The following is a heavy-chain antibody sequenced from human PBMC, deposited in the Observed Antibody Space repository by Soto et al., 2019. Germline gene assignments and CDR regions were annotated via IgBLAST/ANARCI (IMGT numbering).Heavy chain of an antibody. D-gene: IGHD5-12*01. J-gene: IGHJ3*02. CDR2: IIPIIGTP. CDR1: GGTFSSHA. CDR3: ATSSHSGYDWDTSPGSLDI. V-gene: IGHV1-69*12. Sequence: QVQLVQSGAELRKPGSSVKVSCKASGGTFSSHAITWVRQAPGQGLEWMGGIIPIIGTPHYAQRLQGRVTITADESPDTVYLKLSSLRSEDTALYYAATSSHSGYDWDTSPGSLDIWGRGTMVSVSS.